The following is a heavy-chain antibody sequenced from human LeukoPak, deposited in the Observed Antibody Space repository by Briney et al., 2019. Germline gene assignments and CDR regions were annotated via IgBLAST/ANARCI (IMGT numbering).Heavy chain of an antibody. CDR2: INHSGST. Sequence: SETLSLTCAVYGGSFSGYYWSWIRQPPGKGLEWIGEINHSGSTNYNPSLKSRVTISVDTSKNQFSLKLSSVTAADTAVYYCARGLTVTTFSSYYYYYGMDVWGQGTRSPSP. D-gene: IGHD4-11*01. V-gene: IGHV4-34*01. CDR3: ARGLTVTTFSSYYYYYGMDV. CDR1: GGSFSGYY. J-gene: IGHJ6*02.